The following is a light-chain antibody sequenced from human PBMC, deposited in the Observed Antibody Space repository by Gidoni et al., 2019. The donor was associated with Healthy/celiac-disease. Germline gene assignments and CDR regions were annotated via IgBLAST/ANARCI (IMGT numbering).Light chain of an antibody. CDR2: DAS. CDR3: QQRSNWPPLT. CDR1: QSVSSY. J-gene: IGKJ4*01. V-gene: IGKV3-11*01. Sequence: VLTQSPATLSLSPGERATLSCRASQSVSSYLAWYQQKPGQAPRLLIYDASNRATGIPARFSGSGSGTDFTLTISSLEPEDFAVYYCQQRSNWPPLTFGGGTKVEIK.